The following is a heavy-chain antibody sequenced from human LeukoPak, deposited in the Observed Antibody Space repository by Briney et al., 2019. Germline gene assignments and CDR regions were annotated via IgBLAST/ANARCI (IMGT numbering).Heavy chain of an antibody. CDR2: IYTSGST. J-gene: IGHJ4*02. CDR3: ARDRYYYDSSGVAPDY. V-gene: IGHV4-4*07. CDR1: GGSISSYY. D-gene: IGHD3-22*01. Sequence: MASETLSLTCTVSGGSISSYYWSWIRQPAGKGLEWIGRIYTSGSTNYNPSLKSRVTMSVDTSKNQFSLKLSSVTAADTAVYYCARDRYYYDSSGVAPDYWGQGTLVTVSS.